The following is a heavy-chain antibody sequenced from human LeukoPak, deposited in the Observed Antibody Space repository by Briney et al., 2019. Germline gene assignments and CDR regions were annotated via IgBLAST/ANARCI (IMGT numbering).Heavy chain of an antibody. CDR1: GASISSYY. V-gene: IGHV4-4*09. J-gene: IGHJ3*02. D-gene: IGHD6-19*01. CDR3: ASTRGGVAVSGRGDFDI. CDR2: IHHSGST. Sequence: SETLSLTCGVSGASISSYYWSWIRQSPGKGLEWIGYIHHSGSTGYHPSLKGRVTISADTSQSQFSLSLTSVTAADTAVYFCASTRGGVAVSGRGDFDIWGQGTVVTVSP.